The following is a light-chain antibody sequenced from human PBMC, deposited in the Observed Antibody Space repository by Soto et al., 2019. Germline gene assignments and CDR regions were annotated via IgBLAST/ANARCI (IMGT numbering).Light chain of an antibody. J-gene: IGKJ5*01. CDR2: KAS. CDR3: QQVNSYPIT. Sequence: DTTHSTSSRSASVGDTVPLTRRASQTISSWLAWYQQKPGKAPKPLIYKASSLESGVPSRFSGRYSGTEFTLTITSLQPEDFATYYCQQVNSYPITFGQGTRLEI. CDR1: QTISSW. V-gene: IGKV1-5*03.